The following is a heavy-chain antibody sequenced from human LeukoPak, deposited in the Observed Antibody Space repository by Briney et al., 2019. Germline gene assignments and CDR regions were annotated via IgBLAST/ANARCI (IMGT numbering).Heavy chain of an antibody. CDR3: ARVAPFYGLGVI. Sequence: GGSLRLSCAASGFTLSPYWMSWVRQAPGKGLEWVATISEDGSEKYYVDSVKGRFSVSRDNAKNSLYLEMNSLRAEDTAVYHCARVAPFYGLGVIWGQGTMVTVSS. J-gene: IGHJ3*02. CDR2: ISEDGSEK. D-gene: IGHD3-10*01. CDR1: GFTLSPYW. V-gene: IGHV3-7*01.